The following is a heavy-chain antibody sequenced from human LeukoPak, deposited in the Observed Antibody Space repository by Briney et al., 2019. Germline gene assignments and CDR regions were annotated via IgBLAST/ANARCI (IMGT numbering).Heavy chain of an antibody. Sequence: GGSLRLSCAVSGFAFSSLAMHWVRQAPGKGLEWVAFISYDGNNQYYADSVKGRFTISRDNSKNTLYLQMNNLRAEDTAVYYCAKTVDWGQGTLVTVSS. V-gene: IGHV3-30-3*01. CDR3: AKTVD. J-gene: IGHJ4*02. CDR1: GFAFSSLA. CDR2: ISYDGNNQ.